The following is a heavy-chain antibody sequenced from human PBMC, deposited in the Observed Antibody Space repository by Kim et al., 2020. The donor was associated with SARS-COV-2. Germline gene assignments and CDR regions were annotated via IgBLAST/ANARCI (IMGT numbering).Heavy chain of an antibody. J-gene: IGHJ4*02. CDR2: INPNSGGT. CDR1: GYTLTGYY. V-gene: IGHV1-2*06. D-gene: IGHD2-15*01. CDR3: ARGYCSAGSCALIPSDY. Sequence: ASVKVSCKASGYTLTGYYMHWVRQAPGQGLEWMGRINPNSGGTKFAQKFQGRVTMTRDTSISTAYMELSRLRSDDTAVYYCARGYCSAGSCALIPSDYWGQGTLVTVSS.